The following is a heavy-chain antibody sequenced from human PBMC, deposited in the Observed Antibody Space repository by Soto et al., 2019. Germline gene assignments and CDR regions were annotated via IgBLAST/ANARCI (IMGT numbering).Heavy chain of an antibody. J-gene: IGHJ4*02. D-gene: IGHD6-6*01. Sequence: QVQLVQSGAEVKKPGASVKVSCKASGYTFTGYYMHWVRQAPGQGLEWMGWINPNSGGTNYAQKFQGWVTRTRDTSISTAYMELSRLRSDDTAVYYCARIKKWGSSSYFDYWGQGTLVTVSS. CDR1: GYTFTGYY. CDR2: INPNSGGT. CDR3: ARIKKWGSSSYFDY. V-gene: IGHV1-2*04.